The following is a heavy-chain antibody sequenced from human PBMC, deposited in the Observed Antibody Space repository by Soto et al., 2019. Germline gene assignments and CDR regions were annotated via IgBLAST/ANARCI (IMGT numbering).Heavy chain of an antibody. CDR3: ARDGYYDFWSGYSSPGAFDI. CDR2: INSDGSST. V-gene: IGHV3-74*01. J-gene: IGHJ3*02. D-gene: IGHD3-3*01. CDR1: GLTFSGRW. Sequence: FLICSCAASGLTFSGRWMDWVGQAPGKGLGGVSSINSDGSSTSYADSVKGRFTISRDNAKNTLDLQMNSLRAEDTAVYYCARDGYYDFWSGYSSPGAFDIWGQGTMVTVSS.